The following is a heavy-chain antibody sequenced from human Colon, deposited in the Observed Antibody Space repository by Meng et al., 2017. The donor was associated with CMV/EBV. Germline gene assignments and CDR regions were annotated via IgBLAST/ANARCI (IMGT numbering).Heavy chain of an antibody. CDR2: IKQDGSEK. D-gene: IGHD3-10*02. Sequence: GGSLRLSCAASGFAFKNYGMSWVRQAPGKGLEWVANIKQDGSEKYYVDSVEGRFTISRDNAKNSLYLQMNSLRAEDTAVYYCARDRDFVPQDGYYDMDVWGQGTTVTVSS. J-gene: IGHJ6*02. V-gene: IGHV3-7*01. CDR3: ARDRDFVPQDGYYDMDV. CDR1: GFAFKNYG.